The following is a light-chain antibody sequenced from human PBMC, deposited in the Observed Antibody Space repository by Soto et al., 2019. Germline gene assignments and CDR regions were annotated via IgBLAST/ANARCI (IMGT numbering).Light chain of an antibody. J-gene: IGKJ3*01. CDR3: MQALQTPFT. Sequence: DIVTTQSPLSLAVTPGEPASISCRSSQSLLHSNGYNYLDWYLQKPGQSPQLLIYLGSNRSSGVPDRFSGSGSGTDFTLKISRVEAEDVGAYYCMQALQTPFTFGPGTTGDIK. CDR2: LGS. V-gene: IGKV2-28*01. CDR1: QSLLHSNGYNY.